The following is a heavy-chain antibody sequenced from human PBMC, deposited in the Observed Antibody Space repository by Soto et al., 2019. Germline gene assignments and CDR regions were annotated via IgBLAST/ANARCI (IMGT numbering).Heavy chain of an antibody. D-gene: IGHD4-17*01. Sequence: QVQLVESGGGVVQPGRSLRLSCAASGFTCSSYGMHWVRQAPGKGLACVAVISYDGSNQYYADSVKGRFTISRDNSKNTLYLQMNSLRAEDTAVYYCARVPTTVKTGYYYGMDVWGQGTTVTVSS. CDR2: ISYDGSNQ. CDR3: ARVPTTVKTGYYYGMDV. J-gene: IGHJ6*02. V-gene: IGHV3-30*03. CDR1: GFTCSSYG.